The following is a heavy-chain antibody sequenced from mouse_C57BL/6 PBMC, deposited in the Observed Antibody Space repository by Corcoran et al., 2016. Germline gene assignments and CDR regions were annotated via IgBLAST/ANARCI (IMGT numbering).Heavy chain of an antibody. CDR1: GYTFTDYN. Sequence: EVQLQQSGPELVKPGASVKIPCKASGYTFTDYNMDWVKQSHGKSLEWIGDINPNNGGTIYNQKFKGKATLTVDKSSSTAYMELRSLTSEDTAVYYCARRSPLTGTTAWFAYWGQGTLVTVSA. CDR3: ARRSPLTGTTAWFAY. CDR2: INPNNGGT. J-gene: IGHJ3*01. V-gene: IGHV1-18*01. D-gene: IGHD4-1*01.